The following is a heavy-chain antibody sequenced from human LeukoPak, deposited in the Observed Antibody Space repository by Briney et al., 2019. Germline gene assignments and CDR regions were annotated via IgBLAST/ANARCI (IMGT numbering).Heavy chain of an antibody. J-gene: IGHJ4*02. D-gene: IGHD3-10*01. CDR3: AKSPLLWFGELLLYFDY. V-gene: IGHV3-30-3*02. CDR2: ISYDGSNK. Sequence: GGSLRLSCAASGFTFSSYAMHWVRQAPGKGLEWVAVISYDGSNKYYADSVKGRFTISRDNSKNTLYLQMNSLRAEDTAVYYCAKSPLLWFGELLLYFDYWGQGTLVTVSS. CDR1: GFTFSSYA.